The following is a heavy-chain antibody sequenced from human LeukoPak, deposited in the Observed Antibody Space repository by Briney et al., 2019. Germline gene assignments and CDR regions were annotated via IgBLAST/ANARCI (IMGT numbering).Heavy chain of an antibody. J-gene: IGHJ4*02. V-gene: IGHV4-39*01. CDR3: ARQGRRMGYDFWSGYRHFDY. CDR2: IYYSGST. D-gene: IGHD3-3*01. CDR1: GGSISSSSYY. Sequence: SETLSLTCTVSGGSISSSSYYWGWIRQPPGKGLEWIGGIYYSGSTYDKPSLKSRVPIYVATSKTQFSLKLSSVTAADTAVYFCARQGRRMGYDFWSGYRHFDYWGQGTLVTVSS.